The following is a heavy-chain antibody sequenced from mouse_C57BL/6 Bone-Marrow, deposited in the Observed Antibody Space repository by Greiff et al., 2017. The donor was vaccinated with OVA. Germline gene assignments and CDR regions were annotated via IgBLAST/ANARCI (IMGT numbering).Heavy chain of an antibody. J-gene: IGHJ3*01. D-gene: IGHD1-1*01. CDR2: IHPNSGST. Sequence: QVQLQQPGAELVKPGASVKLSCKASGYTFTSYWMHWVKQRPGQGLEWIGMIHPNSGSTNYNEKFKSKATLTVDKSSSTAYMQLSSLTSEDSAVYYCAGITTVETPFAYWGQGTLVTVSA. CDR1: GYTFTSYW. CDR3: AGITTVETPFAY. V-gene: IGHV1-64*01.